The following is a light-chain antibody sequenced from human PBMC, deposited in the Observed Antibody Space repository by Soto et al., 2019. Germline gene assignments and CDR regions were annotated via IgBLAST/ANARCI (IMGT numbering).Light chain of an antibody. CDR2: EVS. J-gene: IGLJ1*01. Sequence: QSALNQPPSASGSPGQSVTISCTGTSSDVGAYHYVSWYQQHPGKAPTLIIYEVSQRPSGVPDRFSGSKSGNTASLTVSGLQADDEADYYCSSYAGTNNYVFGTGTKLTVL. CDR3: SSYAGTNNYV. V-gene: IGLV2-8*01. CDR1: SSDVGAYHY.